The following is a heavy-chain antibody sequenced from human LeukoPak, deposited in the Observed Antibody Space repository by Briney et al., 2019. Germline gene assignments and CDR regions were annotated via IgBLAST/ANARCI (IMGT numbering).Heavy chain of an antibody. Sequence: SETLSLTCTVSGGSISSYYWSWIRQPPVKGLEWIGYIYYSGSTNYNPSLKSRVTISVDTSKNQFSLKLSSVTAADTAVYYCARERSSGHGNYYYYGMDVWGQGTTVTVSS. CDR1: GGSISSYY. J-gene: IGHJ6*02. CDR3: ARERSSGHGNYYYYGMDV. CDR2: IYYSGST. D-gene: IGHD6-19*01. V-gene: IGHV4-59*01.